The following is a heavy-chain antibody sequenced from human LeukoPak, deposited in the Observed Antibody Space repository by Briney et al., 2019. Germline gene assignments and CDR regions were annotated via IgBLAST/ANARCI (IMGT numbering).Heavy chain of an antibody. J-gene: IGHJ4*02. V-gene: IGHV1-69*13. CDR2: IIPIFGTA. D-gene: IGHD3-22*01. Sequence: SVKVSCKASGYTFTSYYMHWVRQAPGQGLEWMGGIIPIFGTANYAQKFQGRVTITADESTSTAYMELSSLRSEDTAVYYCARSNPISGYYSYWGQGTLVTVSS. CDR1: GYTFTSYY. CDR3: ARSNPISGYYSY.